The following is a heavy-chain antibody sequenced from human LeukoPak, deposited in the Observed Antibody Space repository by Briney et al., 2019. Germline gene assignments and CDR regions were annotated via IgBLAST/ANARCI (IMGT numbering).Heavy chain of an antibody. D-gene: IGHD5-24*01. CDR1: GGSFSGYY. Sequence: SETLSLTCAVYGGSFSGYYWSWIRQPPGKGLEWIGEINHSGSTNYNPSLKSRVTISVDTSKNQLSLKLSSVTAADTAVYYCARDVRDGYNYGWFDPWGQGTLVTVSS. J-gene: IGHJ5*02. CDR2: INHSGST. CDR3: ARDVRDGYNYGWFDP. V-gene: IGHV4-34*01.